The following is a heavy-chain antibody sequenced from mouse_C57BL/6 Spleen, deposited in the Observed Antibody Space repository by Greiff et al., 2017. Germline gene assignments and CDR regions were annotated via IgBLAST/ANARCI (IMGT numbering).Heavy chain of an antibody. D-gene: IGHD2-4*01. CDR2: ISDGGSYT. Sequence: DVLLVESGGGLVKPGGSLKLSCAASGFTFSSYAMSWVRQTPEKRLEWVATISDGGSYTYYPDNVKGRFTITRDNAKNNLYLQMSHLKSEDTAMYYCARTRTYYDYDGFDYWGQGTTLTVSS. V-gene: IGHV5-4*01. CDR1: GFTFSSYA. CDR3: ARTRTYYDYDGFDY. J-gene: IGHJ2*01.